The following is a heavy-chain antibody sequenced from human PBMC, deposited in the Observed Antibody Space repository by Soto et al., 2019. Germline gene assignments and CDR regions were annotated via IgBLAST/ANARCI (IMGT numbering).Heavy chain of an antibody. CDR3: TSLGWLDP. CDR1: VFTFSSYW. Sequence: GGSLRLSCAASVFTFSSYWMHWVRQPLGKGLVWVSRINSDGSTTNYADSVKGRFTISRDNAKNTLYLQMNSLRADDTAVYYCTSLGWLDPWGQGTLVTVSS. V-gene: IGHV3-74*01. CDR2: INSDGSTT. J-gene: IGHJ5*02. D-gene: IGHD3-16*01.